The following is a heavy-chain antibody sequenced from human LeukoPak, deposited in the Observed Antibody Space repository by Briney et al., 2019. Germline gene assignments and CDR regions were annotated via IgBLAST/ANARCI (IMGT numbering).Heavy chain of an antibody. J-gene: IGHJ6*02. Sequence: GGSLRLSCAASGFTISSYEMNWVRQVPGKGLEWVSYISSSGTTIYYADSVKGRFTISRDSAKNSLYLQMNSLRAEDTAVYYCARDYYDSSGYFYYGMDVWGQGTTVTVSS. D-gene: IGHD3-22*01. V-gene: IGHV3-48*03. CDR3: ARDYYDSSGYFYYGMDV. CDR2: ISSSGTTI. CDR1: GFTISSYE.